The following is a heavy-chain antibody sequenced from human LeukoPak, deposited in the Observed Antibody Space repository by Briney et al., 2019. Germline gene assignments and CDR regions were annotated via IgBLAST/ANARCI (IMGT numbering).Heavy chain of an antibody. CDR2: ISYDGSNK. V-gene: IGHV3-30*04. D-gene: IGHD6-19*01. Sequence: GVSLRLSCAASGFTFSSYAMHWVRQAPGKGLEWVAVISYDGSNKYYADSVKGRFTISRDNSKNTLYLQMNSLRAEDTAVYYCAKDSSYSSGWYVYWGQGTLVTLSS. CDR3: AKDSSYSSGWYVY. CDR1: GFTFSSYA. J-gene: IGHJ4*02.